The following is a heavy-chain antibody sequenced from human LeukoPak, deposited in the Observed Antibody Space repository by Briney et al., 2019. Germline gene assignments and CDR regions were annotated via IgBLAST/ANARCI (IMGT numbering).Heavy chain of an antibody. CDR3: ASPSSHSGSYWYFDL. D-gene: IGHD1-26*01. V-gene: IGHV3-21*01. CDR2: ISSSSSYI. CDR1: GFTFSSYS. J-gene: IGHJ2*01. Sequence: GGSLRLSCAASGFTFSSYSMNWVRQAPGEGLEWVSSISSSSSYIYYADSVKGRFTNSRDNAKNSLYLQMNSLRAEETAVYYCASPSSHSGSYWYFDLWGRGTLVTVSS.